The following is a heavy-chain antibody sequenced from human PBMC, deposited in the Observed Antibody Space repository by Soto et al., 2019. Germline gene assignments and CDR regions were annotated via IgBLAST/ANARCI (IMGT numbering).Heavy chain of an antibody. D-gene: IGHD3-10*01. CDR3: TREHWTFGESINYYGMDL. CDR1: GFSLNDAW. Sequence: EVQLVASGGGFIKPGGSLRLSCAASGFSLNDAWMSWVRQGPGKGLEWVGRLKSRNEGGTADYADPVKGRFFISRDDAKNTVDLQMNGLRTEDSAVYFCTREHWTFGESINYYGMDLWGQGATVTVSS. V-gene: IGHV3-15*01. J-gene: IGHJ6*02. CDR2: LKSRNEGGTA.